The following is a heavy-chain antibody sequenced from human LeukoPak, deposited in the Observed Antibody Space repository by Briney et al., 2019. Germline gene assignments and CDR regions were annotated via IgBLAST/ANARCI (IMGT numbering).Heavy chain of an antibody. J-gene: IGHJ4*02. CDR2: ISAYNGNT. V-gene: IGHV1-18*01. CDR3: ARVCSGGSCYPGGFDY. Sequence: ASVKVSCKASGYTFTSYGTSWVRQAPGQGLERMGWISAYNGNTNYAQKLQGRVTMTTDTSTSTAYMELRSLRSDDTAVYYCARVCSGGSCYPGGFDYWGQGTLVTVSS. D-gene: IGHD2-15*01. CDR1: GYTFTSYG.